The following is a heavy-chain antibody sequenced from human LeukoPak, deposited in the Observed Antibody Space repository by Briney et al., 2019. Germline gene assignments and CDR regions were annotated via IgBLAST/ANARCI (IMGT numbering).Heavy chain of an antibody. J-gene: IGHJ6*02. CDR3: ARDYDILTGYSRLYYYYGMDV. Sequence: GGSLRLSCAASGFTFSSYAMHWVRQAPGKGLEWVAVISYDGSNKYYADSVKGRFTISRDNSKNTLYLQMNSLRAEDTAVYYCARDYDILTGYSRLYYYYGMDVWGQGTTVTVSS. CDR1: GFTFSSYA. D-gene: IGHD3-9*01. V-gene: IGHV3-30-3*01. CDR2: ISYDGSNK.